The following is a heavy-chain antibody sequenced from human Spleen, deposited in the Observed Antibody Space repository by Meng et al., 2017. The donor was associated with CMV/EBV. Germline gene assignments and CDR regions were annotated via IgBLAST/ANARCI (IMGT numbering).Heavy chain of an antibody. CDR3: AKGSGDYGDLYDAFDI. J-gene: IGHJ3*02. V-gene: IGHV3-30*02. CDR1: GFTFSRYG. CDR2: IRYDGSNK. Sequence: GESLKISCAASGFTFSRYGMHWVRQAPGKGLEWVAFIRYDGSNKYYADSVEGRTTISRDNSKNTLYLQTNSLRAEDTAVYYCAKGSGDYGDLYDAFDIWGQGTMVTVSS. D-gene: IGHD4-17*01.